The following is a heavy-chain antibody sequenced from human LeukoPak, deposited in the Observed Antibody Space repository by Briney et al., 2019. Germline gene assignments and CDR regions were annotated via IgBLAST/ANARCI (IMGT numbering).Heavy chain of an antibody. CDR2: IYYSGST. CDR1: GGSISSYY. V-gene: IGHV4-59*01. Sequence: SETLSLTCTVSGGSISSYYWSWLRQPPGKGLEWIGYIYYSGSTNYNPSLKSRVTISVDTSKNQFSLKLSSVTAADTAVYYCARVIAYDGSGSYYNDWFDPWGQGTLVTVSS. D-gene: IGHD3-10*01. J-gene: IGHJ5*02. CDR3: ARVIAYDGSGSYYNDWFDP.